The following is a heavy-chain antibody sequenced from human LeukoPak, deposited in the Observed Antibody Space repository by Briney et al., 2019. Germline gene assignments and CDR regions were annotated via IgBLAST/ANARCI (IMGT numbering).Heavy chain of an antibody. V-gene: IGHV3-30*02. J-gene: IGHJ6*04. CDR3: AKDGDGYNYRIPLMDV. CDR1: GFTFSSYG. D-gene: IGHD5-24*01. CDR2: IRYDGSNK. Sequence: PGGSLRLSCAASGFTFSSYGMHWVRQAPGKGLEWVAFIRYDGSNKYYADSVEGRFTISRDNSKNTLYLQMNSLRAEDTAVYYCAKDGDGYNYRIPLMDVWGKGTTVTVSS.